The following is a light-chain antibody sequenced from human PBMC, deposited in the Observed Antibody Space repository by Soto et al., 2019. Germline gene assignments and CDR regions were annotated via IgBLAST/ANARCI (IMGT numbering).Light chain of an antibody. CDR2: GAS. V-gene: IGKV3-15*01. J-gene: IGKJ1*01. Sequence: EIVMTQSPATLSVSPGERVTLSCRASQSVSSRLAWYQQKPGQSPRLPIYGASTRATGIPARFSGSGSGTEFTLTISSLQSEDFGVYYCHQYNNLWTFGQGTKVGIK. CDR3: HQYNNLWT. CDR1: QSVSSR.